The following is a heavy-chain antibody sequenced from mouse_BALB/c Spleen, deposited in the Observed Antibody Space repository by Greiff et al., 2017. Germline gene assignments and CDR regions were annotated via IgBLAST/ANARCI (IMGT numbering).Heavy chain of an antibody. CDR1: GYSITSDYA. CDR2: ISYSGST. CDR3: ARIPDYYGSSYYAMDY. Sequence: EVKLVESGPGLVKPSQSLSLTCTVTGYSITSDYAWNWIRQFPGNKLEWMGYISYSGSTSYNPSLKSRISITRDTSKNQFFLQLNSVTTEDTATYYCARIPDYYGSSYYAMDYWGQGTSVTVSS. D-gene: IGHD1-1*01. V-gene: IGHV3-2*02. J-gene: IGHJ4*01.